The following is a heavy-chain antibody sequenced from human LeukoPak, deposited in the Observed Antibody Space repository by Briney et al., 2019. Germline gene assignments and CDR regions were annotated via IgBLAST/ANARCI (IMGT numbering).Heavy chain of an antibody. D-gene: IGHD3-9*01. CDR3: ARGYRAYYDILTGYYRSRWFDP. Sequence: PSETLSLTCAVYGGSFSGYYWRRIRQPPGKGLEWIGEINHSGSTNYNPSLKSRVTISVDTSKNQFSLKLSSVTAADTAVYYCARGYRAYYDILTGYYRSRWFDPWGQGTLVTVSS. J-gene: IGHJ5*02. V-gene: IGHV4-34*01. CDR2: INHSGST. CDR1: GGSFSGYY.